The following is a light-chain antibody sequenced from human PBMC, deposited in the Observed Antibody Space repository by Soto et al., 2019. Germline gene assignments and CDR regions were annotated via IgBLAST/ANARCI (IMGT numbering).Light chain of an antibody. Sequence: EIVLTQSPATLSLSPGERATLSCRASQSVGRNLGWYQQKPGQSPRLLIYDASNRATGIPARFSGSGSGTDFTLTISRLEPEDFAVYYCQQYGSSGTFGQGTKVDIK. CDR3: QQYGSSGT. J-gene: IGKJ1*01. CDR2: DAS. V-gene: IGKV3-20*01. CDR1: QSVGRN.